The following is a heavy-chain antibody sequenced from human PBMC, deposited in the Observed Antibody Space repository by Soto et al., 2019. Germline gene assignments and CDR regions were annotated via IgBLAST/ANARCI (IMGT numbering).Heavy chain of an antibody. CDR1: GGSISHYY. CDR3: GRLGGSYAVPHFDY. J-gene: IGHJ4*02. V-gene: IGHV4-59*08. D-gene: IGHD1-26*01. CDR2: IYYSGTTT. Sequence: SETLSLTCTVSGGSISHYYWTWIRQPPGKGLEWMGYIYYSGTTTNYNPSLKSRVTLSVDTSKNQFSLKLSSVTAADTAVYYCGRLGGSYAVPHFDYWGQGTLVTVSS.